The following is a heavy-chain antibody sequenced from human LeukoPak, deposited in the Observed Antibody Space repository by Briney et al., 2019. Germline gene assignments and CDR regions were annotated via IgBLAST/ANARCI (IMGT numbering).Heavy chain of an antibody. Sequence: GASVKVSCKASGCTFSSYAISWVRQAPGQGLEWMGGIIPIFGTANYAQKFQGRVTITTDESTSTAYMELSSLRSEDTAVYYCARDSSVVGATSRYFDYWGQGTLVT. CDR2: IIPIFGTA. CDR1: GCTFSSYA. CDR3: ARDSSVVGATSRYFDY. D-gene: IGHD1-26*01. V-gene: IGHV1-69*05. J-gene: IGHJ4*02.